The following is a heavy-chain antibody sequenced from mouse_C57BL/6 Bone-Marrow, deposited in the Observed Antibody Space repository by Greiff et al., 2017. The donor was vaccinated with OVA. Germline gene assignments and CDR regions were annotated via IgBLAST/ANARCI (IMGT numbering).Heavy chain of an antibody. Sequence: VQLQQPGAELVKPGASVKLSCKASGYTFTSYWMQWVKQRPGQGLEWIGEIDPSDSYTNYNQKFKGKATLTVDTSSSTAYMQLSSLTSEDSAVYYCASFYDYDTWYFDVWGTGTTVTVSS. CDR3: ASFYDYDTWYFDV. CDR1: GYTFTSYW. V-gene: IGHV1-50*01. J-gene: IGHJ1*03. D-gene: IGHD2-4*01. CDR2: IDPSDSYT.